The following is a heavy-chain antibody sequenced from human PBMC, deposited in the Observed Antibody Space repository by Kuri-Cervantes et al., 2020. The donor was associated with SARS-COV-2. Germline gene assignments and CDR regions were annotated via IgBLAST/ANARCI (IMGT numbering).Heavy chain of an antibody. D-gene: IGHD3-22*01. CDR1: GFTFSSYG. J-gene: IGHJ2*01. CDR2: ISSDGGNK. CDR3: AREYVYDTTGYLYWYFDL. V-gene: IGHV3-30*03. Sequence: GGSLRLSCAASGFTFSSYGMHWVRQAPGKGLEWVAVISSDGGNKYYADSVRGRFTISRDNSKNTLYLRLNTLRAEDTAVYHCAREYVYDTTGYLYWYFDLWGRGTLVTVSS.